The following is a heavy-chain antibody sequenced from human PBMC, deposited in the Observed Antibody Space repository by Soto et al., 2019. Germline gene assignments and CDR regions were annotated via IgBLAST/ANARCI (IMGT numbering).Heavy chain of an antibody. CDR1: GGSFSCYY. V-gene: IGHV4-34*01. CDR2: INHSGST. J-gene: IGHJ6*03. CDR3: AGGIFGVVIIPYYYYYMDV. D-gene: IGHD3-3*01. Sequence: SETLSLTCAVYGGSFSCYYWSWIRQPPGKGLEWIGEINHSGSTNYNPSLKSRVTISVDTPKNQFSLKLSSVTAADTAVYFCAGGIFGVVIIPYYYYYMDVWGKGTTVTVSS.